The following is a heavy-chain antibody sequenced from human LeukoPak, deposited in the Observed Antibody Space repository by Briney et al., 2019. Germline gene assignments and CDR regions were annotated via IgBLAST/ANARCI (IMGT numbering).Heavy chain of an antibody. Sequence: GESLKISCQGLGYSFTSYWIGWVRQMPGKGLEWVGIIYPGDSETRYSPSFQGQVTISADKSISTAYLQWSSLKASDTAMYYCARHVGQGSITMVRGVRRPPTLFDYWGQGTLVTVSS. J-gene: IGHJ4*02. CDR3: ARHVGQGSITMVRGVRRPPTLFDY. V-gene: IGHV5-51*01. CDR1: GYSFTSYW. CDR2: IYPGDSET. D-gene: IGHD3-10*01.